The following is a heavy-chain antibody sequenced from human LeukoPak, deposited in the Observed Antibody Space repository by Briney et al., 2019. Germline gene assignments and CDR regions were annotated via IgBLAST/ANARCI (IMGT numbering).Heavy chain of an antibody. D-gene: IGHD3-22*01. CDR2: INTDGSST. J-gene: IGHJ4*02. Sequence: PGGSLRLSCAASGFTFDDYAMHWVRQAPGKGLEWVSGINTDGSSTNYADAVKGRFTISRDNSKNTLYLQMNSLRGDDTAIYYCARDPRGPTGYDHSGRDTFDYWGQGTLVTVSS. CDR1: GFTFDDYA. V-gene: IGHV3-NL1*01. CDR3: ARDPRGPTGYDHSGRDTFDY.